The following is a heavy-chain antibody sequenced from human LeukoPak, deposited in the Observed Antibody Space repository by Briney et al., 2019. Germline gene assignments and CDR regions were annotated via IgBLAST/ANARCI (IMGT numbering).Heavy chain of an antibody. CDR3: ARHPELLWFGEPPYYFDY. CDR1: GGSIRRYY. D-gene: IGHD3-10*01. CDR2: LSYSGNT. J-gene: IGHJ4*02. Sequence: SDTLALTCTVSGGSIRRYYWSWIRQPPGKALEGMGNLSYSGNTNYHPSLKSRITISVDTSKNQFSLKLSSVTAADTAVYYCARHPELLWFGEPPYYFDYWGQGTLVTVSS. V-gene: IGHV4-59*07.